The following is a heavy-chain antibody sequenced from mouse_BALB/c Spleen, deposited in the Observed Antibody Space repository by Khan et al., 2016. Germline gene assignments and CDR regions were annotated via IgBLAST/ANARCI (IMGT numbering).Heavy chain of an antibody. CDR3: ARSGAMDY. CDR1: GYTFTSYW. CDR2: INPSNGRT. J-gene: IGHJ4*01. D-gene: IGHD3-1*01. V-gene: IGHV1S81*02. Sequence: QVQLKQSGAELVKPGASVKLSCKASGYTFTSYWMHWVKQRPGQGLEWIGEINPSNGRTNYNEKFKSKATLTVDKSSSTAYMQLSSLTSEDSAVYYGARSGAMDYWGQGTSVTVSS.